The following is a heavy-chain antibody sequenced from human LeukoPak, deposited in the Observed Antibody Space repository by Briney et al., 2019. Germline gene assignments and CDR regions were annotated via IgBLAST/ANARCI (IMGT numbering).Heavy chain of an antibody. CDR3: ARQPRYYYDSSGDLDY. V-gene: IGHV4-39*01. J-gene: IGHJ4*02. Sequence: PSETLSLTCTVSGGSISSTSSYWAWIRQPPGKGLEWIGSIYYSETSYYNPSLKSRVTMSVDTSKNQFSLKLSSVTAADTAVYYCARQPRYYYDSSGDLDYWGQGTLVTVSS. CDR2: IYYSETS. CDR1: GGSISSTSSY. D-gene: IGHD3-22*01.